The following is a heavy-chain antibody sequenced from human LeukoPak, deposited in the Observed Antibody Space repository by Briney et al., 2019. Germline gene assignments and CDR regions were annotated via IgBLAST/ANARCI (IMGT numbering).Heavy chain of an antibody. Sequence: GGSLRLSCPASGFTFSSYAMHWVRQAPGKGLEWVAVISYDGSNKYYADSVKGRFTISGDNSKNTLYLQMNSLRAEDTAVYYCARDSIPVGATLFDYWGQGTLVTVSS. CDR1: GFTFSSYA. CDR2: ISYDGSNK. CDR3: ARDSIPVGATLFDY. V-gene: IGHV3-30*01. D-gene: IGHD1-26*01. J-gene: IGHJ4*02.